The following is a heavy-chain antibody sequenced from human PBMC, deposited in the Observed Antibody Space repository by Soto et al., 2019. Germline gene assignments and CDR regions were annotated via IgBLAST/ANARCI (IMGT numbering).Heavy chain of an antibody. CDR1: GFTVSSNY. J-gene: IGHJ4*02. CDR3: ARGSYDYIWGSYQPPYYFDY. V-gene: IGHV3-66*01. Sequence: GGSLRLSCAASGFTVSSNYMSWVRQAPGKGLDWVLVIYSGGSTYYADSVKGRFTISRDNSKNTLYLQMNSLRAEDTAVYYCARGSYDYIWGSYQPPYYFDYWGQGTLVTVSS. D-gene: IGHD3-16*01. CDR2: IYSGGST.